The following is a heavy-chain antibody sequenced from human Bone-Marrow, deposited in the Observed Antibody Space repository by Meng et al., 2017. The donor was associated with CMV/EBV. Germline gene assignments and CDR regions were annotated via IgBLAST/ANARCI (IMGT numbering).Heavy chain of an antibody. CDR2: LYSGGNT. J-gene: IGHJ4*02. V-gene: IGHV3-66*02. CDR1: AFTVSSKY. D-gene: IGHD3-22*01. CDR3: AKAQYSYDSIASGG. Sequence: GESLKISCSASAFTVSSKYMSWVRQAPGKGLEWLSILYSGGNTYYADSIKGRFTMSRDNSKNTLYLQMNSLRTEDTAVYYCAKAQYSYDSIASGGWGQGTLVTVSS.